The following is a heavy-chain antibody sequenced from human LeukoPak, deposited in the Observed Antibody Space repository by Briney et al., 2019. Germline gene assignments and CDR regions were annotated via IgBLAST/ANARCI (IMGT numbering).Heavy chain of an antibody. V-gene: IGHV3-30*02. D-gene: IGHD2-2*01. CDR2: VRYDGSSN. CDR1: GFTLSDYG. CDR3: AKDVGRNQLLSVY. Sequence: SGGSLRLSCAASGFTLSDYGMHWVRQAPGKGLEWVAFVRYDGSSNYYANSVKGRFTISRDNSKNTLYLQMNSLRAEDTAVYYCAKDVGRNQLLSVYWGQGTLVTVSS. J-gene: IGHJ4*02.